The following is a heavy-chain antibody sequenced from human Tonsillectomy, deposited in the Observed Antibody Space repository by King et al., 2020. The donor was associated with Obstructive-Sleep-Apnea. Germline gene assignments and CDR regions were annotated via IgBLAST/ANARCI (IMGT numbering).Heavy chain of an antibody. V-gene: IGHV4-34*01. J-gene: IGHJ5*02. CDR2: GNHSGST. CDR3: ARGSGAAAVNWFDP. D-gene: IGHD6-13*01. CDR1: GGSFSDYY. Sequence: VQLQQWGAGLLKPSETLSLTCAVFGGSFSDYYWSWIRQPPGKGLEWIWEGNHSGSTNYNPSLKTRVTISVDTSKNQLSLKLNSVTAADTAVYYCARGSGAAAVNWFDPWGQGTLVTVSS.